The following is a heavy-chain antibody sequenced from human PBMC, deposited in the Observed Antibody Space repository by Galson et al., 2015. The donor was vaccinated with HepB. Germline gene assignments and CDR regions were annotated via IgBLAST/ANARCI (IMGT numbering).Heavy chain of an antibody. V-gene: IGHV3-43*01. CDR1: GFSFGDHS. J-gene: IGHJ1*01. CDR3: AKSRGYGAFQH. CDR2: IRWDGNST. D-gene: IGHD4/OR15-4a*01. Sequence: SLRLSCAASGFSFGDHSMHWVRQAPGKGLEWVSLIRWDGNSTCYADSVKGRFTISRDNSKNSLYLQMNSLRTEDTALYYCAKSRGYGAFQHWGQGTLVTVSS.